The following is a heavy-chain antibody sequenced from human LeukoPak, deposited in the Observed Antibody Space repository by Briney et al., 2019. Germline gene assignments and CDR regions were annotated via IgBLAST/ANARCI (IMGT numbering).Heavy chain of an antibody. Sequence: GGSLRLSCAASGFTFSSYSMNWVRQAPGKGLEWVSSISSSSSYIYYADSVKGRFTISRDNAKNSLYLQMNSLRAEDTAVYYCXXAAPXXXXFDCWGQGTLVTVSS. CDR1: GFTFSSYS. D-gene: IGHD6-25*01. J-gene: IGHJ4*02. CDR2: ISSSSSYI. V-gene: IGHV3-21*01. CDR3: XXAAPXXXXFDC.